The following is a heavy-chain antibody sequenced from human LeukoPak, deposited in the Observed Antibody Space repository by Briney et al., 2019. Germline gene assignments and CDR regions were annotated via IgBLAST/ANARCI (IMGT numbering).Heavy chain of an antibody. CDR2: INPNSGGT. D-gene: IGHD2-15*01. CDR1: GYTFTGYY. CDR3: AREAIGVVVAATPSNWFDP. J-gene: IGHJ5*02. V-gene: IGHV1-2*02. Sequence: ASVKVSCKASGYTFTGYYMHWVRQAPGQGLEWMGWINPNSGGTNYAQKFQGRVTMTRDTSTSTAYMELSRLRSDDTAVYYCAREAIGVVVAATPSNWFDPWGQGTLVTVSS.